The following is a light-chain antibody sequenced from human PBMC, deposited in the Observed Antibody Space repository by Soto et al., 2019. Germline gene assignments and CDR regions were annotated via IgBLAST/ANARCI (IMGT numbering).Light chain of an antibody. Sequence: QSVLTQPPSASGSPGQSVTISCTGTSSDVGAYNYVSWYQQHPGKAPKLMIYEVTKRPSGVPDRFSGSKSGNTASLTVSGLQAEDEADYYCRTYTTTGSSIFGSGTKVTVL. CDR1: SSDVGAYNY. V-gene: IGLV2-8*01. J-gene: IGLJ1*01. CDR3: RTYTTTGSSI. CDR2: EVT.